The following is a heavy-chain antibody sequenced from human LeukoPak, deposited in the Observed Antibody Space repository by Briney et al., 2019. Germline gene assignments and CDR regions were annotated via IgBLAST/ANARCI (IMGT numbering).Heavy chain of an antibody. CDR3: ARAGDDYGADAFDI. Sequence: SVKVSCKASGGTFSSYAISWVRKAPGQGLGGIGGIIPIFGTANYAQKFQGRVTITADESTSTAYMELSSLRSEDTAVYYCARAGDDYGADAFDIWGQGTMVTVSS. D-gene: IGHD4-17*01. CDR1: GGTFSSYA. CDR2: IIPIFGTA. V-gene: IGHV1-69*13. J-gene: IGHJ3*02.